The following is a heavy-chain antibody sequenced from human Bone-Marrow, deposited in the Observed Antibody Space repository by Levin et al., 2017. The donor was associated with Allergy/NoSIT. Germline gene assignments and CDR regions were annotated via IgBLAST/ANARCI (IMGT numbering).Heavy chain of an antibody. CDR2: INHSGST. CDR3: ARGDYLTTGGGNYYGSGSYYNRRSKWFDP. CDR1: GGSFSGYY. J-gene: IGHJ5*02. Sequence: PSQTLSLTCAVYGGSFSGYYWSWIRQPPGKGLEWIGEINHSGSTNYNPSLKSRVTISVDTSKNQFSLKLSSVTAADTAVYYCARGDYLTTGGGNYYGSGSYYNRRSKWFDPWGQGTLVTVSS. D-gene: IGHD3-10*01. V-gene: IGHV4-34*01.